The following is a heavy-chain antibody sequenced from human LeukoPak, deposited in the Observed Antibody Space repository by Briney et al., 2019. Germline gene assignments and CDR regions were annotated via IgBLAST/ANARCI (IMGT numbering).Heavy chain of an antibody. J-gene: IGHJ6*03. CDR1: GGSISSSSYY. Sequence: SETLSLTCTVSGGSISSSSYYWGWIRQPPGKGLEWIGSIYYSGSTNYNPSLKSRVTISVDTSKNQFSLKLSSVTAADTAVYYCARAKDFWSGYSNYYMDVWGKGTTVTVSS. V-gene: IGHV4-39*07. CDR3: ARAKDFWSGYSNYYMDV. D-gene: IGHD3-3*01. CDR2: IYYSGST.